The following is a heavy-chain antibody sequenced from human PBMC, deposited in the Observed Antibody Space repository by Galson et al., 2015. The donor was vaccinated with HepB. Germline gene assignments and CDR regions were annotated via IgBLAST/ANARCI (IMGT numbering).Heavy chain of an antibody. CDR2: ISYDGSNK. V-gene: IGHV3-30*04. CDR1: GFTFSSYA. CDR3: AKDGYCSGGSCYYFDY. Sequence: SLRLSCAASGFTFSSYAMHWVRQVPGNGLEWVAVISYDGSNKYYADSVKGRFTISRDNSKNTLYLQMNSLRAEDTAVYYCAKDGYCSGGSCYYFDYWGQGTLVTVSS. J-gene: IGHJ4*02. D-gene: IGHD2-15*01.